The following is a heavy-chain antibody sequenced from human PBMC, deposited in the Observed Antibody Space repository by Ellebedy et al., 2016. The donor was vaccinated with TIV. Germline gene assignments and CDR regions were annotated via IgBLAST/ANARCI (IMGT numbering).Heavy chain of an antibody. CDR2: ISCYSGKT. D-gene: IGHD4-11*01. CDR1: GYTFNRYG. V-gene: IGHV1-18*01. Sequence: AASVKVSCTASGYTFNRYGINWVRQAPGQGLEWVGWISCYSGKTEYSQKLPGRVTMTTETSTTTGYMELSRLRSDDTAIYYCVRDLTNPVTGEYWGQGTLVFVSS. J-gene: IGHJ4*02. CDR3: VRDLTNPVTGEY.